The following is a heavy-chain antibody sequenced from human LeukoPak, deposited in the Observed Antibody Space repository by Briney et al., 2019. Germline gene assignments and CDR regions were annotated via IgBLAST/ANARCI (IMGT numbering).Heavy chain of an antibody. D-gene: IGHD1-26*01. Sequence: GESLKISCKGSGYSFTSYWIGWVRQMPGKGLEWMGIIYPGDSDTRYSPSFQGQVTMSADKSISTAYLQWSSLKVSDTAIYYCTRREGSGSYWHYYYGMDVWGQGTTVTVSS. V-gene: IGHV5-51*01. CDR1: GYSFTSYW. J-gene: IGHJ6*02. CDR3: TRREGSGSYWHYYYGMDV. CDR2: IYPGDSDT.